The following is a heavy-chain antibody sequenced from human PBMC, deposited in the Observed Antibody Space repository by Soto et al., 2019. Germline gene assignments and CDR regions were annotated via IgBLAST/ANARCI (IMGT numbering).Heavy chain of an antibody. CDR3: ARESHDILTGPPWVWYFDL. CDR1: GGSFSGYY. Sequence: QVQLQQWGAGPLRPLETLSLTCGVSGGSFSGYYWAWIRQSPGKGLEWIGEINDRGSINYNPSLKIRVMISVDTSKNHYSLNLRSVTAADTAVYYCARESHDILTGPPWVWYFDLWGRGTLVTVSS. D-gene: IGHD3-9*01. V-gene: IGHV4-34*01. CDR2: INDRGSI. J-gene: IGHJ2*01.